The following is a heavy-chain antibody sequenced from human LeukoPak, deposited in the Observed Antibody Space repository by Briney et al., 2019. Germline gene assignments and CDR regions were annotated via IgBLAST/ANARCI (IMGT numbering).Heavy chain of an antibody. D-gene: IGHD6-13*01. V-gene: IGHV3-30*02. CDR2: IPSDASNQ. J-gene: IGHJ4*02. CDR1: GFTFKHFG. CDR3: AKEPHRSNWFRGFFDY. Sequence: PGGSLRLSCAASGFTFKHFGMHWVRQAPGRGLEWVAFIPSDASNQFYRDSVKGRFAISRDNSRNTLSLQMSSLRVEDTAVYYCAKEPHRSNWFRGFFDYWGQGTLVTVSS.